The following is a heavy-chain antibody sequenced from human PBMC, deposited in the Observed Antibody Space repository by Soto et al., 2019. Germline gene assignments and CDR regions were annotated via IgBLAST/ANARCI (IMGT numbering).Heavy chain of an antibody. CDR1: GGTFRNFA. Sequence: QVQLVQSGAEVKKPGSSVKVSCKASGGTFRNFAISWVRQAPGLGLEWMGGLVPIFGTVKYAQKFQGRVTITADESMSTAYMELSSLRSEDTAVFYCARGALFYYDSSAKDYYYEMDVWGQGTSVTVSS. D-gene: IGHD3-22*01. CDR3: ARGALFYYDSSAKDYYYEMDV. CDR2: LVPIFGTV. J-gene: IGHJ6*02. V-gene: IGHV1-69*12.